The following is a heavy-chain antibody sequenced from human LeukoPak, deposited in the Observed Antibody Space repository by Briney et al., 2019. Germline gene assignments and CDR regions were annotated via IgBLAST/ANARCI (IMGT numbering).Heavy chain of an antibody. Sequence: SVKVSCKASGGTFSSYAISWVRQAPGQGLEWMGGIIPIFGTANYAQKFQGRVTITTDESTSTAYMELSSLRSEDTAVYYCALGEATIPFMFDYWGQGTLVTVSS. CDR1: GGTFSSYA. CDR2: IIPIFGTA. J-gene: IGHJ4*02. V-gene: IGHV1-69*05. D-gene: IGHD2-2*02. CDR3: ALGEATIPFMFDY.